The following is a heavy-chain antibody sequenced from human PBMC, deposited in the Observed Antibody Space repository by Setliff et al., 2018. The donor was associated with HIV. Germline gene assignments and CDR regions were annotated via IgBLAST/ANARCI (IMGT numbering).Heavy chain of an antibody. CDR1: GYSISSGYY. CDR3: ARHGWSGSYYYPFEY. V-gene: IGHV4-38-2*01. Sequence: PSETLSLTCAVSGYSISSGYYWGWIRQPPGKGLEWIGSIYHSGSTYYNPSLKSRVTISVDTPKNQLYLKLSSVTAADTAVYYCARHGWSGSYYYPFEYWGQGTLVTVSS. D-gene: IGHD1-26*01. CDR2: IYHSGST. J-gene: IGHJ4*02.